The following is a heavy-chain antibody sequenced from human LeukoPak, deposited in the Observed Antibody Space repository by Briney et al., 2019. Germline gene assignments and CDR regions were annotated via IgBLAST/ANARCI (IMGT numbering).Heavy chain of an antibody. D-gene: IGHD2-15*01. J-gene: IGHJ4*02. CDR3: ARRWQFDY. CDR1: GFTFSNYG. V-gene: IGHV3-23*01. CDR2: ISGSGGST. Sequence: GGTLRLSCAASGFTFSNYGMNWVRQAPGKGLEWVSVISGSGGSTYHADSVKGRFTISRDNSKNTLYLQMNSLRAEDTAVYYCARRWQFDYWGQGTLVTVSS.